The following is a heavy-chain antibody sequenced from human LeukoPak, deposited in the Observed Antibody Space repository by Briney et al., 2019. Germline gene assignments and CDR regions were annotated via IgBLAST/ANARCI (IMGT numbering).Heavy chain of an antibody. V-gene: IGHV3-23*01. CDR3: AKAALSAAAGLGTYYFDY. J-gene: IGHJ4*02. CDR1: GFTFSTYY. D-gene: IGHD6-13*01. CDR2: ISGSGGST. Sequence: PGGSLRLSCAASGFTFSTYYMYWVRQAPGKGLEWVSAISGSGGSTYYADSVKGRFTISRDNSKNTLYLQMNSLRAEDTAVYYCAKAALSAAAGLGTYYFDYWGQGTLVTVPS.